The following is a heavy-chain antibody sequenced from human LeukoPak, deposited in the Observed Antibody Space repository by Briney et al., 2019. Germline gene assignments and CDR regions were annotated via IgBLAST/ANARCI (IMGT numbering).Heavy chain of an antibody. V-gene: IGHV1-2*02. CDR1: VYTFIGSY. D-gene: IGHD1-26*01. J-gene: IGHJ4*02. Sequence: GASVTLSFKSSVYTFIGSYMHWVRQAPGQGLEWMGWINPTSGVTKYAEKFQGRVTMTRDTSINTAYMEMSGLRSDDTAVYYCARDMYSGTYGHWGQGTLVTVSS. CDR3: ARDMYSGTYGH. CDR2: INPTSGVT.